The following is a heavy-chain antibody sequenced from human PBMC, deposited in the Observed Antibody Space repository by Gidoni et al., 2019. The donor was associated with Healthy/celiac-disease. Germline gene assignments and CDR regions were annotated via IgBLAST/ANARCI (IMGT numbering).Heavy chain of an antibody. CDR1: GGSIRSYY. CDR2: IYTSGST. Sequence: QVQLQESGPGLVKPSETLSLTCTVSGGSIRSYYWSWIRQPAGKGLEWIGRIYTSGSTTYNPSLKSRVTMSVDTSKNQFSLKLSSVTAADTAVYYCARDRPYSSSFGWFDPWGQGTLVTVSS. V-gene: IGHV4-4*07. CDR3: ARDRPYSSSFGWFDP. D-gene: IGHD6-13*01. J-gene: IGHJ5*02.